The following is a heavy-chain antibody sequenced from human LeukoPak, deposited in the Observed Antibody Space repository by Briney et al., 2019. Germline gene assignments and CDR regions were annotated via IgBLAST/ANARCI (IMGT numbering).Heavy chain of an antibody. CDR1: GYTFTSHH. J-gene: IGHJ4*02. D-gene: IGHD3-3*01. V-gene: IGHV1-46*01. CDR3: ATTYGSGPH. Sequence: ASVEVSCKASGYTFTSHHMHLVRQAPGQGLEWMGMIHPGSGSTTYAQKFQGRVTMTKDTSTSTVYMELSSLRSEDTAVYYCATTYGSGPHWGQGTLVTVSS. CDR2: IHPGSGST.